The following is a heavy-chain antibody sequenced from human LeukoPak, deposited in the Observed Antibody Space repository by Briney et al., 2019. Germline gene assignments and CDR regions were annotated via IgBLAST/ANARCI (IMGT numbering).Heavy chain of an antibody. Sequence: GASVKLSCKASGYTFTGYYMHWVRQAPAQGLEWMGWIIPNSGGTNYAQKFQGRVTMTRDKSISTAYMELSRLGSDDTAVYYWARGDPMVSLHIWGQGTMVTVSS. CDR2: IIPNSGGT. D-gene: IGHD4-23*01. CDR1: GYTFTGYY. J-gene: IGHJ3*02. V-gene: IGHV1-2*02. CDR3: ARGDPMVSLHI.